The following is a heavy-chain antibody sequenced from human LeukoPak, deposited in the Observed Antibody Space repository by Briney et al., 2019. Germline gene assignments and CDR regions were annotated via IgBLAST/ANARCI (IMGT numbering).Heavy chain of an antibody. V-gene: IGHV4-59*02. CDR2: IYYSGST. Sequence: MASETLSLTCTISGGSVSDYYWSWIRQSPGKGLEWIGYIYYSGSTYYNPSLKSRVTISVDTSKNQFSLKLSSVTAADTAVYYCAGAYSSSWPYYYYYMDVWGKGTTVTISS. CDR3: AGAYSSSWPYYYYYMDV. D-gene: IGHD6-13*01. CDR1: GGSVSDYY. J-gene: IGHJ6*03.